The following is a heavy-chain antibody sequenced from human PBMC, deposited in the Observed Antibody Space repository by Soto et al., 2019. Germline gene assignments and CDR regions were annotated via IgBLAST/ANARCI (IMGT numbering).Heavy chain of an antibody. CDR2: ISYIGANK. J-gene: IGHJ5*02. D-gene: IGHD6-19*01. CDR1: GFTFSYHA. Sequence: PWGSLRLSCAASGFTFSYHALNWVRQAPGKGLEWVANISYIGANKYYAESVKGRFTISRDNSRNTLYLQMNSLRAEDTAVYYCAKSDSGMYIHHWGQGTLVTVSS. V-gene: IGHV3-30-3*02. CDR3: AKSDSGMYIHH.